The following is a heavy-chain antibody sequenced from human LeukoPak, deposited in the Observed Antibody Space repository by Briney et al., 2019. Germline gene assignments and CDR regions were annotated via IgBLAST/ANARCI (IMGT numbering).Heavy chain of an antibody. CDR2: IYYSGST. D-gene: IGHD6-13*01. J-gene: IGHJ2*01. V-gene: IGHV4-59*01. CDR1: GGSISSYY. Sequence: SETLSLTCTVSGGSISSYYWSWIRQPPGEGLEWIGYIYYSGSTNYNPSLKSRVTISVDTSKNQFSLKLSSVTAADTAVYYCATSIAAAGTVYWYFDLWGRGTLVTVSS. CDR3: ATSIAAAGTVYWYFDL.